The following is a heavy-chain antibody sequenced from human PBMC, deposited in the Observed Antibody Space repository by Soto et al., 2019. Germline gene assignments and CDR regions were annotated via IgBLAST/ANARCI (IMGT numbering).Heavy chain of an antibody. CDR3: ARAVGIGVTCLYL. CDR2: MNAANGNA. Sequence: QERLVQSGAELRRPGASVKISCRASGYNFPSPNVNWVRQASGQGPEWLGWMNAANGNAAFARDFHGRLTMTRQLSTDTSYLERGGLSSGDTAMYYWARAVGIGVTCLYLWGPGTFVTVS. D-gene: IGHD6-13*01. CDR1: GYNFPSPN. J-gene: IGHJ5*02. V-gene: IGHV1-8*01.